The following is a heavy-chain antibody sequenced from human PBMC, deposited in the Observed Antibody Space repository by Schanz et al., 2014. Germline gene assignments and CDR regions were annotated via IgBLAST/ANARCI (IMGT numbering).Heavy chain of an antibody. J-gene: IGHJ4*02. Sequence: QVKLQQWGAGLLKPSETLSLTCAVYGGSFTGYYWSWIRQSPGKGLEWLGQINHRESTNYNPSLQSRFPISRDTSKTPSSRGLSSVTAADTAVYYCARGIQAWLQWYFDYWGQGTLVTVSS. CDR3: ARGIQAWLQWYFDY. CDR1: GGSFTGYY. V-gene: IGHV4-34*01. D-gene: IGHD5-18*01. CDR2: INHREST.